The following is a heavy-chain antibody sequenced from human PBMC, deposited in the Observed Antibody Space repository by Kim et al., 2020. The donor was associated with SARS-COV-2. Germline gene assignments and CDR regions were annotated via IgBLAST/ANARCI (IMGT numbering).Heavy chain of an antibody. V-gene: IGHV4-39*07. CDR3: ARICCGRLEYSSGWPFDY. Sequence: SETLSLTCTVSGGSISSSSYYWGWIRQPPGKGLEWIGSIYYSGSTYYNPSLKSRVTISVDTSKNQFSLKLSSVTAADTAVYYCARICCGRLEYSSGWPFDYWGQGTLVTVSS. CDR2: IYYSGST. D-gene: IGHD6-19*01. J-gene: IGHJ4*02. CDR1: GGSISSSSYY.